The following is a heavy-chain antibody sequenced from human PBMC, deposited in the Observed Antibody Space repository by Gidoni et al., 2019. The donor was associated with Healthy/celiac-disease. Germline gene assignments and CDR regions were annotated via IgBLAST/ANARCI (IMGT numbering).Heavy chain of an antibody. CDR1: GFPFRSYA. CDR2: ISGIGGST. CDR3: SFIRYCSSTSCPADFDY. Sequence: EVQLLESGGVLVQPGGSLRLSCAASGFPFRSYAMSWVRQAPGKGLEWVSAISGIGGSTYYADSVKGRFTISRDNSKNTLYLQMNSLRAEDTAVYYCSFIRYCSSTSCPADFDYWGQGTLVTVSS. J-gene: IGHJ4*02. V-gene: IGHV3-23*01. D-gene: IGHD2-2*01.